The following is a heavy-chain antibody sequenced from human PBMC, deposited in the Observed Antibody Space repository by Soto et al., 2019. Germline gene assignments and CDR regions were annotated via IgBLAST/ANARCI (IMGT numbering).Heavy chain of an antibody. CDR1: RFSFSSYG. CDR2: LSSSSSII. D-gene: IGHD6-13*01. V-gene: IGHV3-48*01. Sequence: EVQLVDSGGGLVHPGGSLRLSCVASRFSFSSYGMNWVRQAPGKGLEWVSYLSSSSSIIYYADSVKGRFTISRDNAKNSLYLQMNSLRAEDTAMYYCAREQPRSDSSNCYFDYWGQGTLVTVSS. CDR3: AREQPRSDSSNCYFDY. J-gene: IGHJ4*02.